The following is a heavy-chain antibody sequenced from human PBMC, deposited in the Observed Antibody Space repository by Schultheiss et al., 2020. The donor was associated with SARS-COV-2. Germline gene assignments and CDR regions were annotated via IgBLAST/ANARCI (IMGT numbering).Heavy chain of an antibody. CDR3: ARHVPHTVAGNYYYYGMDV. CDR2: INHSGST. Sequence: SQTLSLTCAVYGGSFSGYYWSWIRQPPGKGLEWIGEINHSGSTKYNPSLKSRVTISVDTSKNQFSLKLSSVTAADTAVYYCARHVPHTVAGNYYYYGMDVWGQGTTVTVSS. J-gene: IGHJ6*02. CDR1: GGSFSGYY. V-gene: IGHV4-34*01. D-gene: IGHD6-19*01.